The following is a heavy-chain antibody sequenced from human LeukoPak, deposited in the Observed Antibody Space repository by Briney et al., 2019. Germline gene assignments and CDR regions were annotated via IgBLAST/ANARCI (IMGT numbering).Heavy chain of an antibody. V-gene: IGHV3-7*03. CDR2: IKQDGSEK. J-gene: IGHJ4*02. Sequence: GGSLTLSCAASRFTFSSYWMNWVRQAPGKGLEWVANIKQDGSEKYYVDSVKGRFTISRDNSKNSLYLQMNSLRAEDTAVYYCAREMSPYGDYGDWGQGTLVTVSS. D-gene: IGHD4-17*01. CDR3: AREMSPYGDYGD. CDR1: RFTFSSYW.